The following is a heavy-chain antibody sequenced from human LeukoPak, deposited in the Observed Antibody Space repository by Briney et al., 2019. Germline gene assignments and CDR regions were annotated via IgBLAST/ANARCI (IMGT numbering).Heavy chain of an antibody. CDR1: GGSISSYY. J-gene: IGHJ4*02. CDR2: IYTSGST. D-gene: IGHD2-15*01. Sequence: PSETLSLTCTVSGGSISSYYWSWIRQPPGKGLEWIGYIYTSGSTNYNPSLKSRVTISVDTSKNQFSLKLSSVTAAGTAVYYCAGGYCSGGSCYSGILGYWGQGTLVTVSS. V-gene: IGHV4-4*09. CDR3: AGGYCSGGSCYSGILGY.